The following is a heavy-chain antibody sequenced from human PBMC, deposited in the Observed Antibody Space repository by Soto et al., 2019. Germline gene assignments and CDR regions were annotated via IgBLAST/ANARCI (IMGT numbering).Heavy chain of an antibody. CDR1: GFTFSSYS. CDR3: VRDFMWGFDY. V-gene: IGHV3-48*02. Sequence: VQLVESGGGLVQPGGFLRLSCAASGFTFSSYSMNWVRQAPGKGLEWVSYMSTTSAIYYADSVKGRFTISRDDAKSSQYLEMNSLRDEDTAVYYCVRDFMWGFDYWGQGTLVTVSS. D-gene: IGHD1-26*01. CDR2: MSTTSAI. J-gene: IGHJ4*02.